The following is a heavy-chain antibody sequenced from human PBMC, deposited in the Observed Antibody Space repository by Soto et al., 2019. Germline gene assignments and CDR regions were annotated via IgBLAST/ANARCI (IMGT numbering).Heavy chain of an antibody. CDR2: IYSGGST. J-gene: IGHJ4*02. D-gene: IGHD3-16*01. CDR3: ARDPWAADY. Sequence: EVQLVESGGGLVQPGGSLRLSCAASGFTVSPKYMSWVRQAPGKGLEWVSVIYSGGSTFYADSVRGRFTISRDNSKNTVNLQINSLRAEDTAVFYCARDPWAADYWGQGTLVTVSS. CDR1: GFTVSPKY. V-gene: IGHV3-66*01.